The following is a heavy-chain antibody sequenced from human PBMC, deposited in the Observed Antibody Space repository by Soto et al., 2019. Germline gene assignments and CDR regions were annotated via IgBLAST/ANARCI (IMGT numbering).Heavy chain of an antibody. J-gene: IGHJ4*02. CDR3: ASGGYSSSSNLDY. CDR1: GFTFSSYS. CDR2: ISSSSSYI. V-gene: IGHV3-21*01. D-gene: IGHD6-6*01. Sequence: EVQLVESGGGLVKPGGSLRLSCAASGFTFSSYSMNWVRQAPGKGLEWVSSISSSSSYIYYADSVKGRFTISRDNAKNSLYLKMNSLRAEDTAVYYCASGGYSSSSNLDYWGQGTLVTVSS.